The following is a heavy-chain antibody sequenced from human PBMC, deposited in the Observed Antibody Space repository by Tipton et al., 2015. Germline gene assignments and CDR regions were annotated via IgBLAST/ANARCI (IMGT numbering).Heavy chain of an antibody. CDR1: GGSVSSGDYY. D-gene: IGHD5-24*01. CDR3: ARARWPQFPNFDY. J-gene: IGHJ4*02. V-gene: IGHV4-61*03. CDR2: IYSSVIA. Sequence: TLSLTCNVSGGSVSSGDYYWSWIRQPPGKGLEWIGCIYSSVIANYNPSLKSRLNISADTSKNHFSLTLSSVTAADTAVYYCARARWPQFPNFDYWGQGTLVTVSS.